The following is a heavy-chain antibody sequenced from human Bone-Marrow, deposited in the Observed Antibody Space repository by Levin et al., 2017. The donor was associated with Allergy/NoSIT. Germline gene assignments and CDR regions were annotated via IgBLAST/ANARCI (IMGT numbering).Heavy chain of an antibody. CDR1: GFTVNNNY. J-gene: IGHJ4*02. CDR2: IYSVGST. V-gene: IGHV3-53*01. D-gene: IGHD3-10*02. CDR3: ARNVPVTDLGY. Sequence: SGGSLRLSCAASGFTVNNNYMTWVRQAPGKGLEWVSLIYSVGSTYYADSVKGRFTIPRDSSKNTVYLQMNNLRAEDTAVYYCARNVPVTDLGYWGQGTLVTVSS.